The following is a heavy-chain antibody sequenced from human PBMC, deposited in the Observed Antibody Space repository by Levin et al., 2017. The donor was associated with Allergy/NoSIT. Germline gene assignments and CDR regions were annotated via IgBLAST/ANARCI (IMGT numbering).Heavy chain of an antibody. V-gene: IGHV3-66*01. CDR2: IYSGGGT. CDR1: GVTVFNNY. D-gene: IGHD3-10*01. J-gene: IGHJ4*02. Sequence: ASVKVSCTASGVTVFNNYFMWVRQAPGKGLEWVSHIYSGGGTNYADSVKGRFSVSRDNSKNTVYLQMNSLRADDTAVYYCGRDGPGGGHWGPGTQVTVSS. CDR3: GRDGPGGGH.